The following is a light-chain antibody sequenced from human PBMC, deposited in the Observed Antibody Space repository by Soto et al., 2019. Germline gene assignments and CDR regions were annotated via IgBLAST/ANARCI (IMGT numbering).Light chain of an antibody. CDR2: EGS. Sequence: QSVLTQPASVSGSPGQSITISCTGTSSDVGSYNLVSWYQQHPGKAPKLMIYEGSQRPSGVSNRFSGSKSGNTASLTISGLQAEDEADYYCSSYTSSSTFVVFGGGTKLTVL. J-gene: IGLJ2*01. CDR3: SSYTSSSTFVV. V-gene: IGLV2-14*02. CDR1: SSDVGSYNL.